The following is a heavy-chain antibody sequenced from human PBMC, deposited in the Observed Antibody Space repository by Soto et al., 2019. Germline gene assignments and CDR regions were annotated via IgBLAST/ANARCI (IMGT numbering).Heavy chain of an antibody. CDR3: ARDEWVARKYYYYYGMDV. CDR1: GYTFTSYG. Sequence: GASVKVSCKASGYTFTSYGISWVRQAPGQGLEWMGWISAYNGNTNYAQKLQGRVTMTTDTSTSTAYMELRSLRSDDTAVYYCARDEWVARKYYYYYGMDVWGQGTTVTGLL. CDR2: ISAYNGNT. J-gene: IGHJ6*02. V-gene: IGHV1-18*04. D-gene: IGHD6-19*01.